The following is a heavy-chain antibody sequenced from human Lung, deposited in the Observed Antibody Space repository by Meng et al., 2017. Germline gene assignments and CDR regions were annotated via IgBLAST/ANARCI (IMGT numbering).Heavy chain of an antibody. CDR3: VRRTYSSGWYFDY. J-gene: IGHJ4*02. CDR1: GWSFSGYY. Sequence: QVQLKQWGAGLLKPSETLSLTCAVYGWSFSGYYWSWIRQPPGKGLEWIGEIIDSGSTNYNPSLKSRVTISVDTSKNQFSLRVTSVTAADRAVYYCVRRTYSSGWYFDYWGQGTLVTVSS. CDR2: IIDSGST. V-gene: IGHV4-34*02. D-gene: IGHD6-19*01.